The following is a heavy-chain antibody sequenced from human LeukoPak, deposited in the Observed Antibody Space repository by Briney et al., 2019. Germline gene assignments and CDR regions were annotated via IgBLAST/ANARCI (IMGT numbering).Heavy chain of an antibody. Sequence: QPGRCLRLSCAASGFTFSSYAISWARPPPRDGLEWVSGIIVSGGNTNHADSVKGPLTLSRDNSRNTLYLQMNSPRAEDTAVYYCAILPWYSSGWYEVNYWGQGTLVTVSS. V-gene: IGHV3-23*01. J-gene: IGHJ4*02. CDR3: AILPWYSSGWYEVNY. D-gene: IGHD6-13*01. CDR2: IIVSGGNT. CDR1: GFTFSSYA.